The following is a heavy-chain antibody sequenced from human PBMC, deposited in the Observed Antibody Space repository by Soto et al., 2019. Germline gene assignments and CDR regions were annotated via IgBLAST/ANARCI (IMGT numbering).Heavy chain of an antibody. Sequence: SVKVSCKASGGTFSSYAISWVRQAPGQGLEWMGGIIPIFGTANYAQKFQGRVTITADESTSTAYMELSSLRSEDTAVYYCARSMVRGVITTFDYWGQGTLVTVSS. J-gene: IGHJ4*02. CDR2: IIPIFGTA. CDR3: ARSMVRGVITTFDY. CDR1: GGTFSSYA. V-gene: IGHV1-69*13. D-gene: IGHD3-10*01.